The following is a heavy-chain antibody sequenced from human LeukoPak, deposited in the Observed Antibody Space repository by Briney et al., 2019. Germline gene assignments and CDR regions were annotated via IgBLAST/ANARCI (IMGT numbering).Heavy chain of an antibody. V-gene: IGHV5-51*01. CDR2: IYPGDSDT. D-gene: IGHD3-22*01. CDR3: ARAGDSSGYYPCYYYYYMDV. CDR1: GYSFTNYW. J-gene: IGHJ6*03. Sequence: GESLKISCKGSGYSFTNYWIGWLRQMPGKGLEWMGIIYPGDSDTRYSPSFQGQATISADKSISTAYLQWSSLKASDTAMYYCARAGDSSGYYPCYYYYYMDVWGKGTTFTVSS.